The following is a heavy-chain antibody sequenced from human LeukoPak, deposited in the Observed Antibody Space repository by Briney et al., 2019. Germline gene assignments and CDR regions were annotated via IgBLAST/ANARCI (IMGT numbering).Heavy chain of an antibody. J-gene: IGHJ4*02. Sequence: ASVKVSCKASGYTFTSYGISWVRQAPGQGLEWMGWISAYNGNTNYAQKLLGRVTMTTDTSTSTAYMELRSLRSDDTAVYYCARDTYPPYYDSSGQYDYWGQGTLVTVSS. CDR3: ARDTYPPYYDSSGQYDY. CDR2: ISAYNGNT. CDR1: GYTFTSYG. D-gene: IGHD3-22*01. V-gene: IGHV1-18*01.